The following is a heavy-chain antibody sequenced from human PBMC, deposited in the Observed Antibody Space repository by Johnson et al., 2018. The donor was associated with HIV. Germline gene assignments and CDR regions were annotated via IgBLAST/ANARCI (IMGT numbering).Heavy chain of an antibody. CDR3: ARVYARTPGAFDI. CDR2: ISWDGGST. Sequence: VQLVESGGGLVQPGGSLRLSCAASGFTFSSYWMSWVRQAPGKGLEWVSLISWDGGSTYYADSVKGRFTISRDSSKDTLYLQMNSLRAEDTAVYYCARVYARTPGAFDIWGQGTMVTVSS. D-gene: IGHD2-2*01. CDR1: GFTFSSYW. J-gene: IGHJ3*02. V-gene: IGHV3-23*04.